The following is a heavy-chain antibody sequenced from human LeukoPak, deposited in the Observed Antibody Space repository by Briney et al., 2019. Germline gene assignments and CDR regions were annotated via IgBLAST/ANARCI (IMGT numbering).Heavy chain of an antibody. Sequence: GGSLRLSCAASGFTFSNYAMSWVRQAPGKGLEWVSGIGDTGGTTFYADSVKGRFTISRDNSKNTLSLQMNSLRAEDTAVYYCAKDHGAGSYYNHPDYWGQGTLVTVSS. CDR1: GFTFSNYA. D-gene: IGHD3-10*01. V-gene: IGHV3-23*01. CDR3: AKDHGAGSYYNHPDY. CDR2: IGDTGGTT. J-gene: IGHJ4*02.